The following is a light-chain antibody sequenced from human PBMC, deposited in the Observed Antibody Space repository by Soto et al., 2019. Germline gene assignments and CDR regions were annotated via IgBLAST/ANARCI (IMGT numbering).Light chain of an antibody. CDR2: IAS. J-gene: IGKJ4*01. CDR1: QDINSW. CDR3: QQYKTFPLT. V-gene: IGKV1-12*01. Sequence: DIQMTQSPSSVSASVGDRVTSTCRASQDINSWLTWYQQKPGKAPKVLIYIASRLQSGVPSRFSGRGSGTDFSLTISNLQPEDFATYFCQQYKTFPLTFGGGTKVEIK.